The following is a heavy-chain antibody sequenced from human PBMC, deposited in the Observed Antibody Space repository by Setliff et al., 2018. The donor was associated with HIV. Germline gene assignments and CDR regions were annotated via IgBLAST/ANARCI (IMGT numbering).Heavy chain of an antibody. CDR3: ARDGGPGSGWGDYSYYFSMDV. D-gene: IGHD6-19*01. CDR1: GYDFTLRY. Sequence: ASVKVSCKASGYDFTLRYIHWVRQATGQGFEWLGMINPDSDKITVYAQQFQGRVTITRDTSASTVYMELGSLRSEDTAIYYCARDGGPGSGWGDYSYYFSMDVWGKGTTVTVSS. V-gene: IGHV1-46*01. J-gene: IGHJ6*03. CDR2: INPDSDKIT.